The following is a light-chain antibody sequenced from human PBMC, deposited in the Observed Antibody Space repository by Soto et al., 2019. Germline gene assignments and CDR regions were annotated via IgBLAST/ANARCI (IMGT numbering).Light chain of an antibody. CDR1: QSVATN. Sequence: EIVMPQSPATLSVSPGERATLSCRASQSVATNLAWYQQKPGQPPRLLIYGASTGATGIPARFSGSGSGTEFTLTISSLQSVDFAVYSCQQYNNWPWTFGQGTKVDIK. V-gene: IGKV3-15*01. CDR3: QQYNNWPWT. CDR2: GAS. J-gene: IGKJ1*01.